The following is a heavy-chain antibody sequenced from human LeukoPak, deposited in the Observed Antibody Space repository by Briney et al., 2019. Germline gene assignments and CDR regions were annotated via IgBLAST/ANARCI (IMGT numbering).Heavy chain of an antibody. CDR1: GGSISSSSYY. CDR3: ARATRYCSGGTCHPEY. V-gene: IGHV4-39*07. CDR2: IYYSGST. Sequence: SETLSLTCTVSGGSISSSSYYWGWIRQPPGKGLEWIGSIYYSGSTYYNPSLKSRVTISVDTSKNQFSLKLSSVTAADTAVYYCARATRYCSGGTCHPEYWGQGTLVTVSS. J-gene: IGHJ4*02. D-gene: IGHD2-15*01.